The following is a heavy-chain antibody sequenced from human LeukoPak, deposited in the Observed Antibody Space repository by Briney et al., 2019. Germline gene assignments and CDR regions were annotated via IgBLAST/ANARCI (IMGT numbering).Heavy chain of an antibody. CDR1: GFTFSSYA. V-gene: IGHV3-23*01. J-gene: IGHJ5*02. Sequence: GGSLRLSCAASGFTFSSYAMNWVRQAPGKGLEWVSGISSTTGNTYYADSVKGRFTISRDNSKNTLYLQMNSLRAEDTAVYYCAKDSSYDILTGYYPPPNDWFDPWGQGTLVTVSS. D-gene: IGHD3-9*01. CDR2: ISSTTGNT. CDR3: AKDSSYDILTGYYPPPNDWFDP.